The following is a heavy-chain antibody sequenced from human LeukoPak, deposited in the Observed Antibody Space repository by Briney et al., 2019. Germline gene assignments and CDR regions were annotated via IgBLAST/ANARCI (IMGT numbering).Heavy chain of an antibody. V-gene: IGHV3-74*01. Sequence: PGGSLRLSCAASGFIFSSRWMHWVRQAPGKGLVWVSRVNSDGRSTNYADFVKGRFAISRDNAKNTPYLQMNSLRAEDTAVYYCARGDSSGWYLLDFWGQGILVTVSS. CDR3: ARGDSSGWYLLDF. CDR1: GFIFSSRW. D-gene: IGHD6-19*01. CDR2: VNSDGRST. J-gene: IGHJ4*02.